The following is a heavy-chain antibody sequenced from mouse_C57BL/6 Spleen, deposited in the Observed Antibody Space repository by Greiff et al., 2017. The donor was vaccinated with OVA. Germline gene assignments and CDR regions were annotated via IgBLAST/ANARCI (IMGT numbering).Heavy chain of an antibody. Sequence: QVQLQQSGPELVKPGASVKISCKASGYAFSSSWMNWVKQRPGKGLEWIGRIYPGDGDTNYNGKFKGKATLTADKSSSTVYMQLSSLTSEDSAVYFCAREGLGGSSPFYWYFDVWGTGTTVTVSS. V-gene: IGHV1-82*01. CDR1: GYAFSSSW. CDR3: AREGLGGSSPFYWYFDV. CDR2: IYPGDGDT. J-gene: IGHJ1*03. D-gene: IGHD1-1*01.